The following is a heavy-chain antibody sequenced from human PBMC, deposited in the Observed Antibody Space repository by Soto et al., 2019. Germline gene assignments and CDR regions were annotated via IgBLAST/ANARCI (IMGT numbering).Heavy chain of an antibody. CDR2: ISYDGSNK. Sequence: GGSLRLSCAASGFTFSSYAMHWVRQAPGKGLEWVAVISYDGSNKYYAGSVKGRFTISRDNSKNTLYLQMNSLRAEDTAVYYCARKYQLLYAFDIWGQGTMVTVSS. CDR1: GFTFSSYA. V-gene: IGHV3-30-3*01. D-gene: IGHD2-2*01. J-gene: IGHJ3*02. CDR3: ARKYQLLYAFDI.